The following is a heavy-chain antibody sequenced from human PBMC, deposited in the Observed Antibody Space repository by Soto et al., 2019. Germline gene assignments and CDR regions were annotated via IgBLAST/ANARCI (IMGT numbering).Heavy chain of an antibody. CDR1: GYTFTSYA. CDR3: ARDLAYSSGWYSAGMDV. CDR2: INAGNGNT. Sequence: ASVKVSCKASGYTFTSYAMHWVRQAPGQRREWMGWINAGNGNTKYSQKFQGRVTITRDTSASTAYMELSSLRSEDTAVYYCARDLAYSSGWYSAGMDVWGQGTTVTVSS. V-gene: IGHV1-3*01. D-gene: IGHD6-19*01. J-gene: IGHJ6*02.